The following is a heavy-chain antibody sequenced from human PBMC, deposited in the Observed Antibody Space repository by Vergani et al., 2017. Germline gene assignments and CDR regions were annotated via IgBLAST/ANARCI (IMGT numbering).Heavy chain of an antibody. CDR1: GYSFTSYW. Sequence: EVQLVQSGAEVKKPGESLKISCKGSGYSFTSYWIGWVRQMPGKGLEWMGIISPGDSDNRYSPSFPGQVIISADKSISTAYLQWSSLKASDTVMYYSARSFQEYYYDSSGYYPFDYWGQGTLVTVSS. V-gene: IGHV5-51*01. J-gene: IGHJ4*02. CDR2: ISPGDSDN. CDR3: ARSFQEYYYDSSGYYPFDY. D-gene: IGHD3-22*01.